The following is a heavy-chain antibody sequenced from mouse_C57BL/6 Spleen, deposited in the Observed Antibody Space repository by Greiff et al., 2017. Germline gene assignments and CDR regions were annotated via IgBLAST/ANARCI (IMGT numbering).Heavy chain of an antibody. CDR1: GFTFSSYA. J-gene: IGHJ4*01. V-gene: IGHV5-4*03. D-gene: IGHD2-4*01. Sequence: EVMLVESGGGLVKPGGSLKLSCAASGFTFSSYALSWVRQTTEKRLEWVATLSDGGSYTYYPDNVKGRFTISRDNAKNNLYLQMSHLKAEDTAMYYCARGDYDCDGYAMDYWGQGTSVTVSS. CDR3: ARGDYDCDGYAMDY. CDR2: LSDGGSYT.